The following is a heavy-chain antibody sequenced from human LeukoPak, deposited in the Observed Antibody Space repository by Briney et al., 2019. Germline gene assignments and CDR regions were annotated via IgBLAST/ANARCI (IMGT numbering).Heavy chain of an antibody. Sequence: ASVKVSCKASGYTFTSYDINWVRQATGQGLEWMGWINTNTGNPAYAQGFTGRFVFSLDTSVSTAYLQISSLKAEDTAVYYCARAYQPLGGLSFPDSWGQGTLVTVSS. J-gene: IGHJ5*01. CDR1: GYTFTSYD. CDR3: ARAYQPLGGLSFPDS. D-gene: IGHD3-16*02. V-gene: IGHV7-4-1*02. CDR2: INTNTGNP.